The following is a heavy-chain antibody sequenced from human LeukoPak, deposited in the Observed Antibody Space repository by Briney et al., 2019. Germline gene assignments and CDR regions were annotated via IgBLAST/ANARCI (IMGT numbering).Heavy chain of an antibody. D-gene: IGHD3-10*01. CDR3: ASGSVEFDAFDI. V-gene: IGHV1-8*01. CDR2: MNPNSGNT. CDR1: GYTFTIYD. J-gene: IGHJ3*02. Sequence: ASVKVSCKSSGYTFTIYDINWVRQATGQGLEWMGWMNPNSGNTGYAQKFQGRVTMTRNTSISTAYMELSSLRSEDTAVYYCASGSVEFDAFDIWGQGTMVTVSS.